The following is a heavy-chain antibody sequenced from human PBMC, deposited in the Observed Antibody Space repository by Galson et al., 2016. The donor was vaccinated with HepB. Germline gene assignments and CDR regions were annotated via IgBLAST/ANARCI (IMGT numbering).Heavy chain of an antibody. CDR3: ARDRNEYGSGSYYALLPQHDAFDI. D-gene: IGHD3-10*01. CDR2: INPSGGST. CDR1: GYTFTSYY. J-gene: IGHJ3*02. Sequence: SVKVSCKASGYTFTSYYMHWVRQAPGQWLEWMGIINPSGGSTSYAQKFQGRVTMTRDTSTSTVYMELSSLRSEDTAVYYCARDRNEYGSGSYYALLPQHDAFDIWGQGTMVTVSS. V-gene: IGHV1-46*01.